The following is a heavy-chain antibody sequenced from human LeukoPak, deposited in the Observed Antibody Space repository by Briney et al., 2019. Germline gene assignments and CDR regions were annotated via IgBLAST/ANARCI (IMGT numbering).Heavy chain of an antibody. V-gene: IGHV3-7*01. CDR1: GFTFSSYA. Sequence: GGSLRLSCAASGFTFSSYAMSWVRQAPGKGLEWVANIKQGGGEKYYVDSVKGRFTISRDNAKNSLYLQMNSLRAEDTAVYYCARGENSDFWSGFYTHFDYWGQGTLVTVSS. CDR2: IKQGGGEK. J-gene: IGHJ4*02. CDR3: ARGENSDFWSGFYTHFDY. D-gene: IGHD3-3*01.